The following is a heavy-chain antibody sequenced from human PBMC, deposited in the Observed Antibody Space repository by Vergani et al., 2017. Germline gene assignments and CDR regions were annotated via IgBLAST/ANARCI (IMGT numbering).Heavy chain of an antibody. V-gene: IGHV4-30-4*01. J-gene: IGHJ3*02. D-gene: IGHD2-2*01. Sequence: QVQLQESGPGLVKPSQTLSLTCTVSGGSISSGHYYWSWIRRPPGKGLEWIWHLYYSGSTYYKSSLKSRVTISVDTSNNQFSLKLSSVTAADTAVYYCARETCSSTSCLYLGVAFDIWGQGTMVTVSS. CDR1: GGSISSGHYY. CDR2: LYYSGST. CDR3: ARETCSSTSCLYLGVAFDI.